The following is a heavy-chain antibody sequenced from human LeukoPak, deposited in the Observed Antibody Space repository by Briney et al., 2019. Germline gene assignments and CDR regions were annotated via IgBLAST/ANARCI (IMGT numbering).Heavy chain of an antibody. J-gene: IGHJ5*02. Sequence: GGSLRLSCAASGFTFSSYSMSWVRQAPGRGLEWVSSISSSSSYIYYADSVKGRFTISRDNAKNSLYLQMNSLRAEGTAVYYCARDRGSYWFDPWGQGTLVTVSS. CDR2: ISSSSSYI. V-gene: IGHV3-21*01. CDR1: GFTFSSYS. CDR3: ARDRGSYWFDP. D-gene: IGHD1-26*01.